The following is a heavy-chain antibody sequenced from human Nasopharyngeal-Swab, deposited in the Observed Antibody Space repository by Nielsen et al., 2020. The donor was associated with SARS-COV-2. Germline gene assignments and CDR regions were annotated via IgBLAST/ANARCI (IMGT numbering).Heavy chain of an antibody. Sequence: WIRQPPGKGLEWVSYISSSSSYTNYADSVKGRFTISRDNAKKSLYLQMNSLRAEDTAVYYCARRISGGYDPWGQGTLVTVSS. D-gene: IGHD1-26*01. J-gene: IGHJ5*02. CDR3: ARRISGGYDP. CDR2: ISSSSSYT. V-gene: IGHV3-11*03.